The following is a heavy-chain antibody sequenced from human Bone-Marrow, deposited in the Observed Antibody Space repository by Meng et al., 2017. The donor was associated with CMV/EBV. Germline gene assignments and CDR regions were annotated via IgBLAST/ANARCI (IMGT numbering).Heavy chain of an antibody. D-gene: IGHD5-18*01. Sequence: SCAASGFTFSNYAVHWVRQAPGKGLEWVAIISFDGSNKYYADSVKGRFTISRDNSKSTLYLQMNSLRVEDTAVYYCARDRFQGYSYGLIDYWGQGTLVTVSS. CDR3: ARDRFQGYSYGLIDY. V-gene: IGHV3-30-3*01. CDR2: ISFDGSNK. J-gene: IGHJ4*02. CDR1: GFTFSNYA.